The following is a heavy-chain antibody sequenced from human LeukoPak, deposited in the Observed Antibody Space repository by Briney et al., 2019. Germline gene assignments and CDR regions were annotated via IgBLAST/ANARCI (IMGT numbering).Heavy chain of an antibody. CDR3: ARLVCTSANCYARSHLDY. D-gene: IGHD2-2*01. CDR1: GGAISSGDYC. V-gene: IGHV4-30-4*01. Sequence: SETLSLTCTVSGGAISSGDYCWSWIRQPPGKALEWIAYTYHRGSPFYKSSLKSRVTTSVDTSKNQFSLKLSSMTAADTAVYYCARLVCTSANCYARSHLDYWGQGILVTVSS. J-gene: IGHJ4*02. CDR2: TYHRGSP.